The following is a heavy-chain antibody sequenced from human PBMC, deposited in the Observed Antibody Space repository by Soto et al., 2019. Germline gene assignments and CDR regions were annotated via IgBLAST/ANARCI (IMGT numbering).Heavy chain of an antibody. V-gene: IGHV1-18*01. CDR3: ARSVLGARVCTD. J-gene: IGHJ4*02. CDR2: VSGYNGNT. Sequence: QVQLIQSGIEMKKTGASVKVSCKTSGYTFSTFGINWVRQVPGQGLEWMGWVSGYNGNTKYAQTFQDRVTMTADTATKTAYMELRSLKSDDTAVYYCARSVLGARVCTDWGQGTMVAVSS. CDR1: GYTFSTFG. D-gene: IGHD2-8*02.